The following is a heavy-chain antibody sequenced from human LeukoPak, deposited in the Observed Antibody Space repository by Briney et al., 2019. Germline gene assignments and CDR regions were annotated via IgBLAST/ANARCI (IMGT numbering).Heavy chain of an antibody. CDR1: GGSFSGYY. V-gene: IGHV4-34*01. CDR2: SYHGGSA. J-gene: IGHJ6*03. D-gene: IGHD2-21*01. CDR3: ASGAYCGGDCFMPYYYYYYMDV. Sequence: SETLSLTCAVYGGSFSGYYWRWIRQPPGKGLEWIGESYHGGSANYNPSLKNRVTISVDTSKNQFPLKLSSVTAADTAVYYCASGAYCGGDCFMPYYYYYYMDVWGKGTTVTVSS.